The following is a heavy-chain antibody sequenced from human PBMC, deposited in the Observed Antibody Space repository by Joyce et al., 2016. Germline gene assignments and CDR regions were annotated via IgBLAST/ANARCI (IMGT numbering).Heavy chain of an antibody. Sequence: EVQLVESGGGLVQPGGSLRLSCAASGFTFSSYSINWVRQAPGEGLGWVSYISGSSCTIYYSGSGKGQFTISRDNAKNSLNLQMHSLRDEDTAVYYCARVLYYHDSRSYYYFAFDIWGQETMVTVSS. CDR3: ARVLYYHDSRSYYYFAFDI. CDR2: ISGSSCTI. J-gene: IGHJ3*02. V-gene: IGHV3-48*02. CDR1: GFTFSSYS. D-gene: IGHD3-22*01.